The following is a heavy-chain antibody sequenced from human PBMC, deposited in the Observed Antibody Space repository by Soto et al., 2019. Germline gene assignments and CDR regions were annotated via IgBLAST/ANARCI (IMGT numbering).Heavy chain of an antibody. CDR2: IYYSGST. J-gene: IGHJ3*02. D-gene: IGHD6-13*01. V-gene: IGHV4-31*03. Sequence: SETLSLTCTVSGGSISSGGYYWSWIRQHPGKGLEWIGYIYYSGSTYYNPSLKSRVTISVDTSKNQFSLKLSSVTAADTAVYYFARDGVSVHAFDIWGQRRMVTVSS. CDR1: GGSISSGGYY. CDR3: ARDGVSVHAFDI.